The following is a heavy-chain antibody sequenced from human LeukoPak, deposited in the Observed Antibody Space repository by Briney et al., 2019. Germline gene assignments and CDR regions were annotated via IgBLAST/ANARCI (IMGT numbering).Heavy chain of an antibody. J-gene: IGHJ5*02. V-gene: IGHV1-8*01. CDR3: ARTGKQQLRKLRFDP. CDR2: MNPNSGNT. CDR1: GYTFTSYD. Sequence: ASVKVSCKASGYTFTSYDINWVRQATGQGLEWMGWMNPNSGNTGYAQKFQGRVTMTRNTSISTAYMELSSLRSEDTAVYYCARTGKQQLRKLRFDPWGQGTLVTVSS. D-gene: IGHD6-13*01.